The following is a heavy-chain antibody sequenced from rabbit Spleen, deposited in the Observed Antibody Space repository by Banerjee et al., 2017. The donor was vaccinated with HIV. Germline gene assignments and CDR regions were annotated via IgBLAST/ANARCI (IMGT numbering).Heavy chain of an antibody. J-gene: IGHJ3*01. CDR1: GFDFSSYYM. Sequence: QEQLKETGGGLVQPGGSLTLSCKASGFDFSSYYMSWVRQAPGKGLEWIGYIYSTIYYTYYATWAKGRFTISKTSSTTVTLQMTSLTVADTATYFCARDLDGVIGWNFGWWGQGTLVTVS. CDR2: IYSTIYYT. CDR3: ARDLDGVIGWNFGW. V-gene: IGHV1S45*01. D-gene: IGHD4-1*01.